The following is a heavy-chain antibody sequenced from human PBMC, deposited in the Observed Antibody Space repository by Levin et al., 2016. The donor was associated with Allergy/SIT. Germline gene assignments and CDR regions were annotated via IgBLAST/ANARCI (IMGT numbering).Heavy chain of an antibody. CDR3: ARIKGMAGITMVRGVIWYMDV. CDR2: IIPILGIA. Sequence: SVKVSCKASGGTFSSYTISWVRQAPGQGLEWMGRIIPILGIANYAQKFQGRVTITADKSTSTAYMELSSLRSEDTAVYYCARIKGMAGITMVRGVIWYMDVWGKGTTVTVSS. CDR1: GGTFSSYT. J-gene: IGHJ6*03. D-gene: IGHD3-10*01. V-gene: IGHV1-69*02.